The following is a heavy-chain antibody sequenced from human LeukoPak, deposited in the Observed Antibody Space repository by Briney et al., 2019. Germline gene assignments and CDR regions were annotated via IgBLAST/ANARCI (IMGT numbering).Heavy chain of an antibody. D-gene: IGHD6-19*01. J-gene: IGHJ3*02. CDR1: GYSFTSYW. CDR3: ARQGYSSGLRGAFDI. CDR2: IYPGDSDT. V-gene: IGHV5-51*01. Sequence: PLESPEISCKGSGYSFTSYWIGWVPQMPGKGLKWMGTIYPGDSDTRYSPSSQGEVSISADKSISTAYLQWSSLKASDTAMYYCARQGYSSGLRGAFDIWAQSTLVPVSS.